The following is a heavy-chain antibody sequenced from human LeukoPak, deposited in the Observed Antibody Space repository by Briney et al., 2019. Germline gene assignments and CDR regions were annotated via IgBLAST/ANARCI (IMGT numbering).Heavy chain of an antibody. D-gene: IGHD6-13*01. CDR1: GGSISSSSYY. Sequence: SETLSLTCTVSGGSISSSSYYWGWIRQPPGKGLEWIGSIYYSGSTNYNPSLKSRVTISVDTSKNQFPLKLSSVTAADTAVYYCARPISSSWYYARGFDYWGQGTLVTVSS. CDR3: ARPISSSWYYARGFDY. J-gene: IGHJ4*02. CDR2: IYYSGST. V-gene: IGHV4-39*06.